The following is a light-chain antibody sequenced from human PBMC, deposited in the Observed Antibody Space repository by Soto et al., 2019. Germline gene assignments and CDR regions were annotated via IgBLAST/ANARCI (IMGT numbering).Light chain of an antibody. CDR1: QSVSSNY. CDR3: QRYGTSLPLT. Sequence: EIVLTQSAGTLSLSPGDRATLSCRASQSVSSNYLAWYQQKPGQAPRLLIYGASSRATGIPDRFSGSGSGTDFTLTISRLEPEGFAVYYCQRYGTSLPLTFGGGTKVEIK. V-gene: IGKV3-20*01. J-gene: IGKJ4*01. CDR2: GAS.